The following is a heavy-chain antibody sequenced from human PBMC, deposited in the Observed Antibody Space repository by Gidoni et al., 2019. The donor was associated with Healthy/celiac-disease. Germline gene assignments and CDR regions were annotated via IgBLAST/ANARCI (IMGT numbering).Heavy chain of an antibody. CDR1: GYSFTSYL. CDR3: ARFSRVGATRGWFDP. CDR2: IYPGDSDT. D-gene: IGHD1-26*01. Sequence: EVQLVQSGAEVNKPGESLKISCKGSGYSFTSYLIGWVRQMPGQGLEWMGIIYPGDSDTRYSPSFQGQVTISADKSISTAYLQWSSLKASDTAMYYCARFSRVGATRGWFDPWGQGTLVTVSS. J-gene: IGHJ5*02. V-gene: IGHV5-51*01.